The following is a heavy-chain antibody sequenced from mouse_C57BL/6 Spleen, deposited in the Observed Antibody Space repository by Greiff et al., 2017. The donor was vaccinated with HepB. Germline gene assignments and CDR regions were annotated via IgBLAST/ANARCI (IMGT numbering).Heavy chain of an antibody. CDR3: ARAKATPLAMDY. D-gene: IGHD1-1*01. V-gene: IGHV1-52*01. J-gene: IGHJ4*01. CDR1: GYTFTSYW. Sequence: QVQLQQPGAELVRPGSSVKLSCKASGYTFTSYWMHWVKQRPIQGLEWIGNIDPSDSETHYNQKFKDKATLTVDKSSSTAYMQLSSLTSEDSAVYYCARAKATPLAMDYWGQGTSVTVSS. CDR2: IDPSDSET.